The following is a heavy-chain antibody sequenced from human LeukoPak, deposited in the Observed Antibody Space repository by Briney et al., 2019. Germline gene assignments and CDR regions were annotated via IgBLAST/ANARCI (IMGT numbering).Heavy chain of an antibody. V-gene: IGHV4-39*07. J-gene: IGHJ4*02. CDR1: GASISSGNYY. D-gene: IGHD5-12*01. CDR2: INYSGST. Sequence: SETLSLTCTGSGASISSGNYYWVWIRQPPGKGLEWIASINYSGSTYYNPSLKSRVTISVDTSKNRFSLKLSSVTAADTAVYYCARLVAMMGDFDYWGQGTLVTVSS. CDR3: ARLVAMMGDFDY.